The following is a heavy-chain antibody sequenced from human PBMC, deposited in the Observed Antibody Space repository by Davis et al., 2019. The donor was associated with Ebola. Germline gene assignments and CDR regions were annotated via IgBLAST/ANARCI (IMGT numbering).Heavy chain of an antibody. CDR2: AFKTGST. V-gene: IGHV4-39*07. D-gene: IGHD6-13*01. Sequence: SETLSLTCTVSGDSISSNDYFWGWIRQPPGKGLEWIGSAFKTGSTNYNPSLKSRVTISVDTSKNQFSLKLSSVTAADTAVYYCARLWPAAGTGLDYWGQGTLVTVSS. J-gene: IGHJ4*02. CDR1: GDSISSNDYF. CDR3: ARLWPAAGTGLDY.